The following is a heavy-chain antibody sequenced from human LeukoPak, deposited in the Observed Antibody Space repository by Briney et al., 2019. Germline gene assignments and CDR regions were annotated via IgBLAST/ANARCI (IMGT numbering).Heavy chain of an antibody. CDR3: ARRSFDYGGNSDWFDP. J-gene: IGHJ5*02. V-gene: IGHV4-4*07. Sequence: PSETLSFTCTVSGGSISSYYWSWIRQPAGKGLEWIGRIYTSGSTNSNPSLKSRVTMSVDTSKNQFSLKLSSVTAADTAVYYCARRSFDYGGNSDWFDPWGQGTLVTVSS. CDR1: GGSISSYY. CDR2: IYTSGST. D-gene: IGHD4-23*01.